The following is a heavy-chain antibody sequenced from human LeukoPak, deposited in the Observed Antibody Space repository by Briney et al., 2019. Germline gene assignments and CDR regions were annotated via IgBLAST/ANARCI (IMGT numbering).Heavy chain of an antibody. CDR1: GFTFSSYS. D-gene: IGHD6-13*01. CDR2: ISSSSSYI. Sequence: GGSLRLSCAASGFTFSSYSMNWVRQAPGKGLGWASSISSSSSYIYYADSVKGRFTISRDNAKNSLYLQMNSLRAEDTAVYYCASKAAADYWGQGTLVTVSS. J-gene: IGHJ4*02. V-gene: IGHV3-21*01. CDR3: ASKAAADY.